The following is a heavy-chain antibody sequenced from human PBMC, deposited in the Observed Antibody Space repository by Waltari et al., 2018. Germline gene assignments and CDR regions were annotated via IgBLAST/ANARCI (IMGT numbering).Heavy chain of an antibody. Sequence: EVQLVESGGGLVQPGGSLRLSCAASGFTFSSDAMSWVRQAPGKGLVWVSAISGSGRSTDYADSVKGRFTISRDNSNNTLYLQMNSLRAEDAAVYYCAKGGPQQLVFDYWGQGTLVIVSS. CDR1: GFTFSSDA. V-gene: IGHV3-23*04. D-gene: IGHD6-13*01. CDR3: AKGGPQQLVFDY. J-gene: IGHJ4*02. CDR2: ISGSGRST.